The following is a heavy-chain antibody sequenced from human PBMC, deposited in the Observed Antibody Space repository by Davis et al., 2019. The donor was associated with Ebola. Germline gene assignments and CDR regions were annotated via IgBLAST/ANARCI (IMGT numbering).Heavy chain of an antibody. V-gene: IGHV3-33*03. CDR3: VKVGQMKWNFRYAMDV. Sequence: GGSLRLSCAASGFTFSSYGMHWVRQAPGKGLDWVAVIWYDGGTKYYADSVKGRFIISRDNSKNMLYLQMNSLRAEDTAVYYCVKVGQMKWNFRYAMDVWGQGTTVTVS. J-gene: IGHJ6*02. CDR2: IWYDGGTK. D-gene: IGHD1-7*01. CDR1: GFTFSSYG.